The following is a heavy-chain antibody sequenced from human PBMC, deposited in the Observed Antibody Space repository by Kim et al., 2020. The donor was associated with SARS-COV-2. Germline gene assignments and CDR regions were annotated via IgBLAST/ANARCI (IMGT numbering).Heavy chain of an antibody. CDR1: GYIFTSYW. CDR2: IYPGDSET. CDR3: AGSGLYGSWYYIDV. J-gene: IGHJ6*03. D-gene: IGHD2-15*01. V-gene: IGHV5-51*01. Sequence: GESLKISCQGSGYIFTSYWIGWVRQMPGKGLEWMGMIYPGDSETRYSPSFQGQVTISADKSITTAYLQWSSLKASDTAMYYCAGSGLYGSWYYIDVWGKGTRDTVSS.